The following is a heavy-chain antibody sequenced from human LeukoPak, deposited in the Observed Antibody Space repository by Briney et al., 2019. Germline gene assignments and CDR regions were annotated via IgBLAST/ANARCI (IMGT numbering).Heavy chain of an antibody. J-gene: IGHJ4*02. V-gene: IGHV3-11*04. CDR3: VSAYGGLLDY. D-gene: IGHD3-10*01. Sequence: GGSLRLSCGVSGFRFSDYWMTWVRQAPGKGLEWLSYISGSGDTIYYAESMKGRFTISRDNAKNSLYLRMNSLRAEDTAIYYCVSAYGGLLDYWGQGTLVTVPS. CDR1: GFRFSDYW. CDR2: ISGSGDTI.